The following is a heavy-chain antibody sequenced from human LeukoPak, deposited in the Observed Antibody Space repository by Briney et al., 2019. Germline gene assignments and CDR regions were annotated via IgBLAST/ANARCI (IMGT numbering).Heavy chain of an antibody. CDR3: ARHRPTRGYSYVDY. CDR2: IYPGDSDT. J-gene: IGHJ4*02. Sequence: GESLKISCKGSGYRFTSYWIGGVRQMPGKGLEWMGIIYPGDSDTRYSPSFQGQVTISADKSISTAYLQWSSLKASDTAMYYCARHRPTRGYSYVDYWGQGTLVTVSS. V-gene: IGHV5-51*01. D-gene: IGHD5-18*01. CDR1: GYRFTSYW.